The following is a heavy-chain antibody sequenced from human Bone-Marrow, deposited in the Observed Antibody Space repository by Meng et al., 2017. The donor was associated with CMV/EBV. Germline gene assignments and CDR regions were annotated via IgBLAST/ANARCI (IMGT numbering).Heavy chain of an antibody. CDR1: GGTFSSYA. J-gene: IGHJ6*02. Sequence: SVKVSCKASGGTFSSYAISWVRQAPGQGLEWMGGIIPIFGTANYAQKFQGRVTITTDKSTSTAYMELSSLRSEDTAVYYCAGTLFRAYYYYGMDVWGQGTTVTVSS. D-gene: IGHD2-21*01. V-gene: IGHV1-69*05. CDR3: AGTLFRAYYYYGMDV. CDR2: IIPIFGTA.